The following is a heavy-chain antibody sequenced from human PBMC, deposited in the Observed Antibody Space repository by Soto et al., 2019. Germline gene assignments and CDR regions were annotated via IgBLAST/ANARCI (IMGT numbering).Heavy chain of an antibody. CDR3: AKDHDPSDIVLMVYALYYYYGMDV. Sequence: GGSLRLSCAASGFTFSSYGMHWVRQAPGKGLEWVAVISYDGSNKYYADSVKGRFTISRDNSKNTLYLQMNSLRAEDMAVYYCAKDHDPSDIVLMVYALYYYYGMDVWGQGTTVTVSS. CDR1: GFTFSSYG. D-gene: IGHD2-8*01. J-gene: IGHJ6*02. CDR2: ISYDGSNK. V-gene: IGHV3-30*18.